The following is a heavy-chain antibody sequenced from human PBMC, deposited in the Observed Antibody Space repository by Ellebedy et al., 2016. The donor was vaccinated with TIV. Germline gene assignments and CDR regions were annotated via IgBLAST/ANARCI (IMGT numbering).Heavy chain of an antibody. Sequence: PGGSLRLSCAASGFSFSNSAMSWVRQAPGRGLEWVSSISGSGTITHYADSVRGRFTISRDTSRNTVSLQMNSLRAEDTAVYYCAKGRGGGSDSSAPRYYFDYWGLGTLVTVSS. CDR1: GFSFSNSA. J-gene: IGHJ4*02. CDR3: AKGRGGGSDSSAPRYYFDY. V-gene: IGHV3-23*01. CDR2: ISGSGTIT. D-gene: IGHD3-22*01.